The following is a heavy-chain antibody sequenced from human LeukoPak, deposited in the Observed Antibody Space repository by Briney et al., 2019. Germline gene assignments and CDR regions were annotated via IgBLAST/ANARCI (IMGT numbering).Heavy chain of an antibody. V-gene: IGHV3-48*03. CDR1: GFTFSNYD. J-gene: IGHJ6*03. CDR2: ISTTDRTI. Sequence: GGSLRLSCAASGFTFSNYDMNWVRQAPGKGLEWVSYISTTDRTIYYADSVKGRFTISRDKSKNTLYLQMNSLRAEDTAVYYCAREGFSRGYYQYYYMDVWGKGTTVTVSS. D-gene: IGHD6-13*01. CDR3: AREGFSRGYYQYYYMDV.